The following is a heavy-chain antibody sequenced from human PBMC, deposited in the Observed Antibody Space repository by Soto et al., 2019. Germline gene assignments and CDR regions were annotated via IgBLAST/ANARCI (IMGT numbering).Heavy chain of an antibody. Sequence: PSETRSLTCAVYGGCFSGYYWSWFRQPPGKGLEWIGEINHSGSTNYNPSLKSRVTISVDTSKNQFSLKLSSVTAADTAVYYCARGGYSYGYYYYYYMDVWGKGTTVTVSS. D-gene: IGHD5-18*01. CDR1: GGCFSGYY. V-gene: IGHV4-34*01. CDR3: ARGGYSYGYYYYYYMDV. J-gene: IGHJ6*03. CDR2: INHSGST.